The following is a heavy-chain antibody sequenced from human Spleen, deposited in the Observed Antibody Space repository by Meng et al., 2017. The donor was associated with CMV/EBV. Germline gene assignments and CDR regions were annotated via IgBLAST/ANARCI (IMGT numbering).Heavy chain of an antibody. D-gene: IGHD2-15*01. J-gene: IGHJ4*02. CDR1: GFTFSSYG. V-gene: IGHV3-30*02. CDR2: IQYDGSNK. CDR3: ATVVAPGST. Sequence: GESLKISCAVSGFTFSSYGMHWVRQAPGKGPEWVAFIQYDGSNKYYADSVKGRFTISRDDSRNTLYLHLNSLRSEDTALYHCATVVAPGSTWGQGTLVTVS.